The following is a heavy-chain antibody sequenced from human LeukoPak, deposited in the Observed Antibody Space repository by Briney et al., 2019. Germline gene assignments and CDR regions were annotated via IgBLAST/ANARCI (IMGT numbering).Heavy chain of an antibody. CDR2: INHSGST. V-gene: IGHV4-34*01. CDR3: ARGQGMDV. Sequence: SETLSLTCAVYGGSFSTCYWSWIRQPPGKGLEWIGEINHSGSTNYNPSLKSRVTISVDASKNHFSLKLISVTAADTAVYYCARGQGMDVWGQGTTVTVSS. CDR1: GGSFSTCY. J-gene: IGHJ6*02.